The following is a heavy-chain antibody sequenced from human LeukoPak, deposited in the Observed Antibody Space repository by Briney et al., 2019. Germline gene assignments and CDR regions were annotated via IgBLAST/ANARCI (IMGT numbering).Heavy chain of an antibody. D-gene: IGHD3-22*01. CDR1: GGSINSGGYY. J-gene: IGHJ4*02. CDR3: ASHDRSDQGYFDY. CDR2: IYYSGST. V-gene: IGHV4-31*03. Sequence: SQPLSLTCTVSGGSINSGGYYWTWIRQHPGKGLEWIGYIYYSGSTYYNPSLKSRLTISLDTSKNQFSLKLTSVTAADTAVYYCASHDRSDQGYFDYWGQGTLVTGSS.